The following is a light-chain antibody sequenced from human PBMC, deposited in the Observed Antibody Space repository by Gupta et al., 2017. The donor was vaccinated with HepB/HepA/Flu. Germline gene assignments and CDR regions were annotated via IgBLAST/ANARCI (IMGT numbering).Light chain of an antibody. CDR2: GIS. Sequence: QSVLTQPPSVSGAPGQRVTISCTGSSSNIGAGYDVPWYRQLPGTAPKLLIFGISDRPSGVPDRFSGSKSGTSASLAITGLQAEDEADYYCQSYDSRLSGYVFGAGTKVTVL. CDR3: QSYDSRLSGYV. CDR1: SSNIGAGYD. V-gene: IGLV1-40*01. J-gene: IGLJ1*01.